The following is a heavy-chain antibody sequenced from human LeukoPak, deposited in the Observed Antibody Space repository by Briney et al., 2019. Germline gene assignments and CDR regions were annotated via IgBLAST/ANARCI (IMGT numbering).Heavy chain of an antibody. CDR3: AKDGGAY. V-gene: IGHV3-23*01. D-gene: IGHD3-16*01. Sequence: GASVKVSCKASGYTFTSYYMHWVRQAPGKGLEWVSAISGSGGSTYYADSVKGRFTIPKDNSKNTLYLQMNSLRAEDTAVYYCAKDGGAYWGQGTLVTVSS. CDR2: ISGSGGST. CDR1: GYTFTSYY. J-gene: IGHJ4*02.